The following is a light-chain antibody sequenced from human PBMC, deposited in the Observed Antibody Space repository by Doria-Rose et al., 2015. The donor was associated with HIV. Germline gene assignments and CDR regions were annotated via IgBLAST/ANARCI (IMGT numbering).Light chain of an antibody. J-gene: IGKJ1*01. CDR1: QSFSSTY. Sequence: TQSPGTLSLSPGDRATLSCRDSQSFSSTYLAWYQQKPGQSPSLLIYDGYTIATGIPDRFSASGSGTDFTLTINRLEPEDFALYYCHQYGTSWTFGQGTKVEI. V-gene: IGKV3-20*01. CDR3: HQYGTSWT. CDR2: DGY.